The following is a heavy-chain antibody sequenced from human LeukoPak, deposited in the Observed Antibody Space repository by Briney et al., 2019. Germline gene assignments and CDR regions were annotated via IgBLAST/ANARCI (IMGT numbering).Heavy chain of an antibody. Sequence: ASVRVSCKASGYTFTNYYIHWVRQAPGQGLEWMGWINSNRGGTNYAQKFQGRVTMTRDTSISTAYMELRSVRSDDTAVYYCARDHGDDAFDIWGPGTMVTVSS. CDR2: INSNRGGT. J-gene: IGHJ3*02. CDR1: GYTFTNYY. V-gene: IGHV1-2*02. D-gene: IGHD3-3*01. CDR3: ARDHGDDAFDI.